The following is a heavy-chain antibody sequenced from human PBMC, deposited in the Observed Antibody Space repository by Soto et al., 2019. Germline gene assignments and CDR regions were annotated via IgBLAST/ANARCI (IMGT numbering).Heavy chain of an antibody. J-gene: IGHJ5*02. V-gene: IGHV4-61*08. Sequence: SETLSLTCTVSGGSVSSGDYYWSWIRQPPGKGLEWIGYIYYSGNTNYNPSLKSRVIISVDTSKNLSSLKLTSVTAADTAVYYCARIPVDTSMIYWLDPWGQGTLVTVSS. CDR3: ARIPVDTSMIYWLDP. CDR2: IYYSGNT. D-gene: IGHD5-18*01. CDR1: GGSVSSGDYY.